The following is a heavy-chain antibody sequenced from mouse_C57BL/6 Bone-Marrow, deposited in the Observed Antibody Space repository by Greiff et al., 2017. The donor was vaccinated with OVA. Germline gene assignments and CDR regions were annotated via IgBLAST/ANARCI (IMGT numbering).Heavy chain of an antibody. D-gene: IGHD2-4*01. J-gene: IGHJ1*01. Sequence: QVQLKQSGAELVKPGASVKMSCKASGYTFTSYWITWVKQRPGQGLEWIGDIYPGSGSIDYNENFKSKATLTVDTSSSTAYMQLSSLTSEDSAVYYCARRGYYEYFDVWGSGTTVTVSS. CDR2: IYPGSGSI. CDR3: ARRGYYEYFDV. V-gene: IGHV1-55*01. CDR1: GYTFTSYW.